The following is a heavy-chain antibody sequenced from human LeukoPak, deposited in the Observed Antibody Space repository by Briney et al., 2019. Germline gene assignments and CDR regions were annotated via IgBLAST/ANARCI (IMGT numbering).Heavy chain of an antibody. CDR3: GRGHFGLDV. CDR1: GFAFSDHY. Sequence: GGSLRLSCAASGFAFSDHYMTWIRQAPGKGLEWVSYITNSGRDADYSDSVRGRFTTSRDNAKNSLYLQMNSLRPEDTAIYYCGRGHFGLDVWGKGTTVTVSS. V-gene: IGHV3-11*06. J-gene: IGHJ6*04. CDR2: ITNSGRDA.